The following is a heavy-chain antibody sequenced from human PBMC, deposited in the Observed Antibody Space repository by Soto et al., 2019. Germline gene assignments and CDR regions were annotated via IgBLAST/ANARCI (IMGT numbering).Heavy chain of an antibody. V-gene: IGHV4-34*01. D-gene: IGHD4-17*01. Sequence: SETLSLTCAVYGGSFSGYYWSWIRQPPGKGLEWIGEINHSGSTNYNPSLKSRVTISVDTSKNQFSLKLSSVTAADTAVYYCARVMTTVTIPKYFQHWGQGTLVTVSS. CDR3: ARVMTTVTIPKYFQH. CDR1: GGSFSGYY. CDR2: INHSGST. J-gene: IGHJ1*01.